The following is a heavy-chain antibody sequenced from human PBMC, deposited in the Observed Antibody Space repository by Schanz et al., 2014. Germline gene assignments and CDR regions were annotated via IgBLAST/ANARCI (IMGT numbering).Heavy chain of an antibody. D-gene: IGHD3-3*01. CDR3: ARESVSRTRLFDP. CDR1: GYTFSNYY. CDR2: MHPSGGST. J-gene: IGHJ5*02. Sequence: QVRLVQSGAEVKKPGASVKVSCKASGYTFSNYYIHWVRQAPGQGLEWVGIMHPSGGSTSYAQRFQGRVTMTSDTSTSTVYMELSSLRSDDTAVYYCARESVSRTRLFDPWGQGTLVTVSS. V-gene: IGHV1-46*01.